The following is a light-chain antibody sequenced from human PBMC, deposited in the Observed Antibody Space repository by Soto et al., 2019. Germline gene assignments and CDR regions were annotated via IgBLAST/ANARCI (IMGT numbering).Light chain of an antibody. CDR2: DVT. Sequence: QSALTQPASVSGSPGQSITISCTGTRSDVGDYNYVSWYQQYPGEAPKLMIYDVTNRPSGVSNRFSGSKSGNTASLSISGLQSEDEAEYFCCSYTSSSTYVLFGGGTKLTVL. CDR3: CSYTSSSTYVL. CDR1: RSDVGDYNY. J-gene: IGLJ2*01. V-gene: IGLV2-14*03.